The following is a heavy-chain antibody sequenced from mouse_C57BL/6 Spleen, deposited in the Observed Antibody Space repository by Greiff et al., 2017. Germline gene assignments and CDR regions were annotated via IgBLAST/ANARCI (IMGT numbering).Heavy chain of an antibody. CDR1: GFTFTDYY. D-gene: IGHD2-4*01. V-gene: IGHV7-3*01. Sequence: EVTLVESGGGLVQPGGSLSLSCAASGFTFTDYYMSWVRQPPGKALEWLGFIRNKANGYTTEYSASVKGRFTISRDNSQSILYLQMNALRAEDSATYYCARSGDYDGFAYWGQGTLVTVSA. CDR2: IRNKANGYTT. CDR3: ARSGDYDGFAY. J-gene: IGHJ3*01.